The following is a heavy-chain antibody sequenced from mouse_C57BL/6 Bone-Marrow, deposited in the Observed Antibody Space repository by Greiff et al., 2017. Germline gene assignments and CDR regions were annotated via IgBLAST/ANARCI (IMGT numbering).Heavy chain of an antibody. CDR1: GYTFTSYW. V-gene: IGHV1-52*01. CDR2: IDPSDSET. Sequence: VQLQQPGAELVRPGSSVKLSCKASGYTFTSYWMHWVKQRPIQGLEWIGNIDPSDSETHYNQKFKDKATLTVDKSSSTAYMQLSSLTSEYSAVYYCARGGRYYDYPAWFACWGQGTLVTVSA. D-gene: IGHD2-4*01. CDR3: ARGGRYYDYPAWFAC. J-gene: IGHJ3*01.